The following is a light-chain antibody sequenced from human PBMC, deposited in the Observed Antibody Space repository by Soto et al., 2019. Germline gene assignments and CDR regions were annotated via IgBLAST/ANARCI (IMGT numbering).Light chain of an antibody. CDR3: QSYDSSLSALHV. J-gene: IGLJ1*01. CDR2: DNN. V-gene: IGLV1-40*01. CDR1: SSNIGAGYE. Sequence: QSVLTQPPSGSGAPGQRVTISCTGSSSNIGAGYEVHWYQQFPGTAPKLLIYDNNNRPSGVPDRFSASKSGTSASLAITGLQAEDEADYYCQSYDSSLSALHVFGTGTKLTVL.